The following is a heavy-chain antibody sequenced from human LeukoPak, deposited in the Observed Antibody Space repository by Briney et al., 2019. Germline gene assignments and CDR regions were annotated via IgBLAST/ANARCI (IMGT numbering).Heavy chain of an antibody. CDR3: AREGDVIAAAVWFDP. CDR1: GLTFSSYS. V-gene: IGHV3-21*01. D-gene: IGHD6-13*01. CDR2: ISSSSSYI. Sequence: GGSLRLSCAASGLTFSSYSMNWVRQAPGKGLEWVSSISSSSSYIYYADSVKGRFTISRDNAKNSLYLQMNSLRAEDTAVYYCAREGDVIAAAVWFDPWGQGTLVTVSS. J-gene: IGHJ5*02.